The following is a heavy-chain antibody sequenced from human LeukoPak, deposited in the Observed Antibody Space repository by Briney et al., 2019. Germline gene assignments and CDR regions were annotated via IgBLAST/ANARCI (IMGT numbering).Heavy chain of an antibody. D-gene: IGHD5-18*01. CDR3: ARDSWRYSYGYRKPYYYYYMDV. J-gene: IGHJ6*03. Sequence: ASVKVSCKASGYTFTSYAMNWVRQAPGQGLEWMGWINTNTGNPTYAQGFTGRFVFSLDTSVSTAYLQISSLKAEDTAVYYCARDSWRYSYGYRKPYYYYYMDVWGKGTTVTVSS. CDR2: INTNTGNP. V-gene: IGHV7-4-1*02. CDR1: GYTFTSYA.